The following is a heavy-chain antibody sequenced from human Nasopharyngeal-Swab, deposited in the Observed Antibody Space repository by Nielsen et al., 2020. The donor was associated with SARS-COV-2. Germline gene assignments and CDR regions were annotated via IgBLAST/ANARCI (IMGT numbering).Heavy chain of an antibody. CDR2: IYTSGST. D-gene: IGHD6-6*01. Sequence: SETLSLTCTVSGGSISSYYWSWIRQPAGKGLEWIGRIYTSGSTNYNPSLKSRVTMSVDTSKNQFSLKLSSVTAADTAVYYCARGVAAGPTGNWFDPWGQGTLVTVSS. J-gene: IGHJ5*02. CDR3: ARGVAAGPTGNWFDP. CDR1: GGSISSYY. V-gene: IGHV4-4*07.